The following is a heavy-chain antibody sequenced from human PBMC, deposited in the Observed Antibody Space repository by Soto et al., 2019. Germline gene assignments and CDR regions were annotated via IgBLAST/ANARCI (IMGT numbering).Heavy chain of an antibody. V-gene: IGHV3-48*02. D-gene: IGHD1-26*01. CDR3: AREGGNLNWFDP. Sequence: PVASLRLASAAAGFTCRRYSMKWGRHAPGKGLEWVSYISSSSSTIYYADSVKGRFTISRDNAKNSLYLQMNSLRDEDTAVYYCAREGGNLNWFDPWGQGTLVTVSS. CDR1: GFTCRRYS. J-gene: IGHJ5*02. CDR2: ISSSSSTI.